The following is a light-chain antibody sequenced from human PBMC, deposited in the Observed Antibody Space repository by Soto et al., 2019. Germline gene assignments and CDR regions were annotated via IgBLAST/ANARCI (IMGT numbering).Light chain of an antibody. Sequence: QSALTQPASLSGSHGQSITISCTGTSSDVGAYIQVSWYQQHPGKAPKVMIYDVSSRTSGFSNRFSGSKSVNTAFLTISGLQAEDEADYYCSSYTRSSTLVFGTGTKVTVL. CDR2: DVS. V-gene: IGLV2-14*03. J-gene: IGLJ1*01. CDR1: SSDVGAYIQ. CDR3: SSYTRSSTLV.